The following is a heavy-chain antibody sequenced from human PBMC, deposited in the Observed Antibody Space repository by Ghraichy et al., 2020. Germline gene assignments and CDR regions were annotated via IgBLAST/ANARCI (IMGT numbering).Heavy chain of an antibody. CDR1: GGSFSGYY. V-gene: IGHV4-34*01. CDR2: INHSGST. J-gene: IGHJ4*02. D-gene: IGHD3-3*01. Sequence: SETLSLTCAVYGGSFSGYYWSWIRQPPGKGLEWIGEINHSGSTNYNPSLKSRVTISVDTSKNQFSLKLSSVTAADTAVYYCARRADFWSGYYYYWGQGTLVTVSS. CDR3: ARRADFWSGYYYY.